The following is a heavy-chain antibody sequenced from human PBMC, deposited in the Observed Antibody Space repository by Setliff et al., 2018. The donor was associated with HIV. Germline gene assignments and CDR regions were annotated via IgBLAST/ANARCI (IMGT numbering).Heavy chain of an antibody. CDR3: ARATWLVHPFPLYYFDY. J-gene: IGHJ4*02. D-gene: IGHD6-19*01. Sequence: SETLSLTCAVSGASDISYIWWSWVRQPPGKGLEWIGEVYHTGSTNLNPSLKSRVTISIDKAKNQISLKLISVTAADTAVYYCARATWLVHPFPLYYFDYWGQGTLVTVSS. V-gene: IGHV4-4*02. CDR1: GASDISYIW. CDR2: VYHTGST.